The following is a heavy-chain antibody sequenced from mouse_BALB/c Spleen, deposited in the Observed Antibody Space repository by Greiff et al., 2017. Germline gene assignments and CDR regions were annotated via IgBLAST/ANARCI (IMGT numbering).Heavy chain of an antibody. J-gene: IGHJ2*01. CDR3: ARGLLRLPDY. Sequence: VQLVESGGGLVKPGGSLKLSCAASGFTFSSYAMSWVRQTPEKRLEWVASISSGGSTYYPDSVKGRFTISRDNARNILYLQMSSLRSEDTAMYYCARGLLRLPDYWGQGTTLTVSS. CDR1: GFTFSSYA. CDR2: ISSGGST. V-gene: IGHV5-6-5*01. D-gene: IGHD1-2*01.